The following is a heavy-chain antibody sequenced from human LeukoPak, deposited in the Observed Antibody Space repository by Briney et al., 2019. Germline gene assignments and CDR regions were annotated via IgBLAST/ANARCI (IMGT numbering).Heavy chain of an antibody. D-gene: IGHD1-26*01. J-gene: IGHJ4*02. CDR1: GFTFSGSA. Sequence: GGSLRLSCAASGFTFSGSAMHWVRQASGKGLEWVGRIRSKANSYATAYAASVKGRFTISRDDSKNTAYLQMNSLKTEDTAVYYCNSRPGNLVGATMTSVDYWGQGTLVTVSS. CDR2: IRSKANSYAT. CDR3: NSRPGNLVGATMTSVDY. V-gene: IGHV3-73*01.